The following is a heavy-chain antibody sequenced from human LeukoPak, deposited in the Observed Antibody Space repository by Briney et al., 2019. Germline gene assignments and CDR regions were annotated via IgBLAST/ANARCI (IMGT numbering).Heavy chain of an antibody. CDR3: ARVGGLLWFGELLYYFDY. V-gene: IGHV1-18*01. CDR2: ISAYNGNT. CDR1: GYTFTSYG. D-gene: IGHD3-10*01. J-gene: IGHJ4*02. Sequence: ASVKVSCKASGYTFTSYGISWVRRAPGQGLEWMGWISAYNGNTNYAQKLQGRVTMTTDTSTSTAYMELRSLRSDDTAVYYCARVGGLLWFGELLYYFDYWGQGTLVTVSS.